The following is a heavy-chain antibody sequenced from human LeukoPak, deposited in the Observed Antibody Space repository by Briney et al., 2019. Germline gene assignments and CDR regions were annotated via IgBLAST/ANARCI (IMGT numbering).Heavy chain of an antibody. CDR2: IYPGDSDT. CDR3: ARLPYYDTSGYLDY. CDR1: GYSFTNYW. Sequence: GESLKISCKGSGYSFTNYWIGWVRQMPGKGLEWMGIIYPGDSDTRYSPSFQGQVTISVDKSISTTYLQWSSLKASDTAMYYCARLPYYDTSGYLDYWGQGTLVIVSS. V-gene: IGHV5-51*01. D-gene: IGHD3-22*01. J-gene: IGHJ4*02.